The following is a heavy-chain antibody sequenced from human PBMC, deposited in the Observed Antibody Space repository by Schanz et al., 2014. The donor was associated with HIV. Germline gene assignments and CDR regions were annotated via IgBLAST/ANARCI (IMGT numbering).Heavy chain of an antibody. CDR3: ARGWRENSFDY. CDR1: GFTFSSNG. J-gene: IGHJ4*02. D-gene: IGHD4-4*01. V-gene: IGHV3-33*08. CDR2: ISYDGSNK. Sequence: QVQLVESGGGVVQPGRSLRLSCSASGFTFSSNGMHWVRQAPGKGLEWVAIISYDGSNKDYADSVKGRFTISRDKSKSTLYLQMSSLRDDDTAVYYCARGWRENSFDYWGQGTLVTVSS.